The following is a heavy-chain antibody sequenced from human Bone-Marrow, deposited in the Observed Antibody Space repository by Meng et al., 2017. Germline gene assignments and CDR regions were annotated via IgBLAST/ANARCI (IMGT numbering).Heavy chain of an antibody. CDR2: IDPNNDHT. CDR3: ARDEDISAAGKLFGDY. V-gene: IGHV1-2*06. J-gene: IGHJ4*02. CDR1: GYPFAAYW. Sequence: QGQPVQSGAEVKKPGASVKLSCKPSGYPFAAYWIHWLRQAPGQGLEWMGRIDPNNDHTQYAQNFQGRVTMTSDTSISTVYMELNGLRSDDTAVYYCARDEDISAAGKLFGDYWGQGTLVTVFS. D-gene: IGHD6-13*01.